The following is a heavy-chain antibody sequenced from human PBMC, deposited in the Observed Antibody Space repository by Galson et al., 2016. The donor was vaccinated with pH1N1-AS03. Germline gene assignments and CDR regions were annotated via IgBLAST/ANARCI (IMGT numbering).Heavy chain of an antibody. Sequence: SVKVSCKASGYTFSNFGMSWVRQAPGQGLEWMGWISPQNGNTQYAQRLEGRVTMTTDTSTSTAYMELWSLTYDDTAVYYCAGAAPFDPWGRGTLVAVSS. CDR2: ISPQNGNT. CDR1: GYTFSNFG. J-gene: IGHJ5*02. V-gene: IGHV1-18*04. D-gene: IGHD2-15*01. CDR3: AGAAPFDP.